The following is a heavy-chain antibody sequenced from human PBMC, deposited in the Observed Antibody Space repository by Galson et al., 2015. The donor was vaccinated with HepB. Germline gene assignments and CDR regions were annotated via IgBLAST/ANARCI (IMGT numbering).Heavy chain of an antibody. CDR3: ARDSRRELHPNNYYSYGMDV. CDR2: VSGYDGSA. Sequence: SVKVSCKASGYDFNKYGLSWVRQAPGQGLEWMGWVSGYDGSANYSPKFQGRVTMTTQTSTGTAYMEMRSLRSDDTAVYYCARDSRRELHPNNYYSYGMDVWGQGTAVTVS. D-gene: IGHD1-20*01. V-gene: IGHV1-18*01. CDR1: GYDFNKYG. J-gene: IGHJ6*02.